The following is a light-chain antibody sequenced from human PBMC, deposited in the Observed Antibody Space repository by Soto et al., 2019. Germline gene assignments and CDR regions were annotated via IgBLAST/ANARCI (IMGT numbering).Light chain of an antibody. CDR2: SND. CDR1: SSNIGSNA. J-gene: IGLJ1*01. Sequence: QSVLTQSPSASGTPGQKMTISCSGSSSNIGSNAVYWYQQVPGSAPRLLMHSNDQRPSGVPDRFSGSRSGTSASLAVSGLRSEDEADYYCSSYTSSSTLFGTGTKLTVL. CDR3: SSYTSSSTL. V-gene: IGLV1-47*02.